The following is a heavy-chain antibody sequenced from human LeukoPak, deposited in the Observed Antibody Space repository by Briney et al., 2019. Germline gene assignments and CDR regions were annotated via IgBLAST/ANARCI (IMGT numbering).Heavy chain of an antibody. D-gene: IGHD6-19*01. CDR3: ARDRVAVAGAFDY. Sequence: SVKVSCKASGGTFSSYALNWVRQAPGQGLEWMGSIIPLFNSPKYAQKFQGRVTITADKSTSNAYMEVSRLKFEDTAVYYCARDRVAVAGAFDYWGQGTLVTVSS. CDR1: GGTFSSYA. CDR2: IIPLFNSP. V-gene: IGHV1-69*06. J-gene: IGHJ4*02.